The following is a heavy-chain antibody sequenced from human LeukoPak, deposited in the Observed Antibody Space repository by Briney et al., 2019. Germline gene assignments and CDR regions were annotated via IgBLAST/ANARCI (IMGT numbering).Heavy chain of an antibody. CDR3: ARQKGRTAGALDI. Sequence: GESLKISCKGSGYTFTTYWIGWVRQMPGKGLEWLGIIYPGDSDTRYSPSFQGQVTISADKSISTAYLQWSSLKASDTAMYYCARQKGRTAGALDIWSQGTMVTVSS. D-gene: IGHD2-21*02. CDR1: GYTFTTYW. J-gene: IGHJ3*02. V-gene: IGHV5-51*01. CDR2: IYPGDSDT.